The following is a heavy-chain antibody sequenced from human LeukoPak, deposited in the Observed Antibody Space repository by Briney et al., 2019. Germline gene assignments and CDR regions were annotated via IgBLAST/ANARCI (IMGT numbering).Heavy chain of an antibody. CDR3: AKDPTVYYYGMDV. Sequence: GGSLILSCAASGFTFSSYGMHWVRQAPGKGLEWVAVISYDGSNKYYADSVKGRFTISRDNSKNTLYLQMNSLRAEDTAVYYCAKDPTVYYYGMDVWGQGTTVTVSS. CDR2: ISYDGSNK. V-gene: IGHV3-30*18. J-gene: IGHJ6*02. CDR1: GFTFSSYG.